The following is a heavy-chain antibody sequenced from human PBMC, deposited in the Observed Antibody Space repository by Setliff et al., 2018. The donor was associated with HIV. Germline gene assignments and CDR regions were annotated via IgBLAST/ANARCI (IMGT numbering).Heavy chain of an antibody. D-gene: IGHD6-6*01. Sequence: GGSLRLSCAASGFTFSSYGMHWVRQAPGKGLEWVAFIHYDGSNKYYADSVKGRFTISRDNAKNSLYLQMTSLRAEDTALYFCARDPRTDSSYAWFDSWGQGTLVTVSS. V-gene: IGHV3-30*02. J-gene: IGHJ5*01. CDR1: GFTFSSYG. CDR2: IHYDGSNK. CDR3: ARDPRTDSSYAWFDS.